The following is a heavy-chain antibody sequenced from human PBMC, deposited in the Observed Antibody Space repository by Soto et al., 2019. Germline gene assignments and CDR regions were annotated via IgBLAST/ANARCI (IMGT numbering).Heavy chain of an antibody. CDR2: INSDGSST. D-gene: IGHD5-12*01. CDR3: AREYRAVLNWFYP. V-gene: IGHV3-74*01. CDR1: GFTFSSYW. Sequence: GGSLRLSCAASGFTFSSYWMHWVRQAPGKGLVWVSHINSDGSSTYYADSVKGRFTISRDNAKNSLYLQMNSLRDEDTAVYYCAREYRAVLNWFYPWGQGTLVTVSS. J-gene: IGHJ5*02.